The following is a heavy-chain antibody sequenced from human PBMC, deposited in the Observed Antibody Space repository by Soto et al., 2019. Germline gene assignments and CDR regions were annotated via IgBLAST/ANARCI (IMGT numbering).Heavy chain of an antibody. Sequence: QLRLQESGPGLVKPSETLSLTCSISGGSITASVWWTWVRLTPEKGLQWIGEVFHTGSVNYNPSLQSRLTISVDKSMGQFPLRLTSVTAADTAVYYCARKAWTRLDYWGQGALVTVSS. CDR2: VFHTGSV. CDR3: ARKAWTRLDY. J-gene: IGHJ4*02. D-gene: IGHD1-1*01. V-gene: IGHV4-4*02. CDR1: GGSITASVW.